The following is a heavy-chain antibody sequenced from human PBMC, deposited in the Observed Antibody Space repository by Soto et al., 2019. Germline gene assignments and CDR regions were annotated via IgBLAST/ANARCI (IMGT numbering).Heavy chain of an antibody. CDR1: GFSLDTWGVG. CDR3: ARALGSWGSYYFDH. J-gene: IGHJ4*02. Sequence: QITLKESGPTLVRPTQTLTLTCTVSGFSLDTWGVGVGWIRQPPGKAPEWLALIYWDDDKCYSPSLKNRLTFTKDTSKNQVVLTVTNMDPVDTVTYYCARALGSWGSYYFDHWGQGTLVTVSS. CDR2: IYWDDDK. D-gene: IGHD3-16*01. V-gene: IGHV2-5*02.